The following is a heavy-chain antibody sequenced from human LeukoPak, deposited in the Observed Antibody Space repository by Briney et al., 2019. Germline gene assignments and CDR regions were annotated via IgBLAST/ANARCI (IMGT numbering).Heavy chain of an antibody. CDR3: ARGLINGHDFDY. D-gene: IGHD1-20*01. Sequence: ASVKVSCKASGYTFTAYYMHWVRQVPGQGPEWMGWIHPISGDTNQAQKFQGWVTLTRDTSISTAYMDLSRLTSDDTAVYHCARGLINGHDFDYWGQGTLVTVSS. CDR2: IHPISGDT. J-gene: IGHJ4*02. CDR1: GYTFTAYY. V-gene: IGHV1-2*04.